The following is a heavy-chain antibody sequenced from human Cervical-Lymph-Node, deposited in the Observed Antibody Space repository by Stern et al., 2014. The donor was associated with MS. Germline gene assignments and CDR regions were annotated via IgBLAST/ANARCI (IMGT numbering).Heavy chain of an antibody. CDR1: GFTFSNYG. CDR2: VWADGNNK. V-gene: IGHV3-33*01. Sequence: VQLVESGGGVVQPGRSLRLSCAASGFTFSNYGMHWVRQAPGTGLEWVAVVWADGNNKYYADSVKGRFTISRDNSKNTLYLQMNSLRGEDTAVYYCTRDSTSRQFDCWGQGTLVTVSS. CDR3: TRDSTSRQFDC. D-gene: IGHD2-2*01. J-gene: IGHJ4*02.